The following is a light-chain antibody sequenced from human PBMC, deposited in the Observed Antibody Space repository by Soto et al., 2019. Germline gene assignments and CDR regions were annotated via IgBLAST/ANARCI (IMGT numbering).Light chain of an antibody. CDR3: CSYAGSSDVV. J-gene: IGLJ2*01. V-gene: IGLV2-11*01. CDR1: SSDVGGYNY. Sequence: QSALTQPRSVSGSPGQSVTISCTGTSSDVGGYNYVSWYQQHPGEAPKLMICDVTKRPSGVPDRFSGFKSGNTASLTISGLQAEDEADYYCCSYAGSSDVVFGGGTKLTVL. CDR2: DVT.